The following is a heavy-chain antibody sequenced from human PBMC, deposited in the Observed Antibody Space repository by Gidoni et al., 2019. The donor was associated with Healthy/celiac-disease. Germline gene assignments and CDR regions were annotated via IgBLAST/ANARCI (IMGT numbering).Heavy chain of an antibody. CDR2: ISGSGGST. Sequence: EVQLVDSGGVLVQPGGSLRLSCAASGFTFSSYAMSWVRQAQGKGLEWVSAISGSGGSTDYPDTVKGRFTISRDNSKNTLYLQMTSLTAEETAVYYCAKDPSYDILSGYYFAPIDYWGQGTLVTVSS. J-gene: IGHJ4*02. CDR1: GFTFSSYA. D-gene: IGHD3-9*01. V-gene: IGHV3-23*04. CDR3: AKDPSYDILSGYYFAPIDY.